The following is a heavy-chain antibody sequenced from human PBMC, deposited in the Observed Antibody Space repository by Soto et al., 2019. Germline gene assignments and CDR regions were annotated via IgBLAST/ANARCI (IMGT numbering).Heavy chain of an antibody. V-gene: IGHV3-48*01. D-gene: IGHD2-15*01. CDR2: ISSSSSTI. Sequence: GGSLRLSCAASGFTFSSYSMNWVRQAPGKGLEWVSYISSSSSTIYYADSVKGRFTISRDNAKNSLYLQMNSLRAEDTAVYYCARVTADNSLGYCSGGSCYSGYLLGYYFDYWGQGTLVTVSS. J-gene: IGHJ4*02. CDR3: ARVTADNSLGYCSGGSCYSGYLLGYYFDY. CDR1: GFTFSSYS.